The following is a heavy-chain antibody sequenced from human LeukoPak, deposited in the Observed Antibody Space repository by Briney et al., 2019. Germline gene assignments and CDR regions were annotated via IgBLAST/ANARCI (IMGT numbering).Heavy chain of an antibody. Sequence: GGSLRLSCAASGFGFTNAWMSWVRQAPGKGLEWVGRIKSKADGGTTDYATPVKGGFTISRDDSKNTLYLQMNSLKTEDTAVYYCAKRDAYFDFWGQGTLVTVST. CDR2: IKSKADGGTT. V-gene: IGHV3-15*01. CDR1: GFGFTNAW. J-gene: IGHJ4*02. CDR3: AKRDAYFDF.